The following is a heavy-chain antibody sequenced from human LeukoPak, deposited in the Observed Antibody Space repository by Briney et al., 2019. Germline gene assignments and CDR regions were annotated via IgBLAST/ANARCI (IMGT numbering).Heavy chain of an antibody. D-gene: IGHD1-14*01. V-gene: IGHV1-69*13. CDR1: GGTFSSYA. CDR2: IIPIFGTA. Sequence: SVKVSCKASGGTFSSYAISWVRQAPGQGLEWMGGIIPIFGTANYAQKSQGRVTITADESTSTAYMELSSLRSEDTAVYYCARDHNPRDYYYMDVWGKGTTVTVSS. J-gene: IGHJ6*03. CDR3: ARDHNPRDYYYMDV.